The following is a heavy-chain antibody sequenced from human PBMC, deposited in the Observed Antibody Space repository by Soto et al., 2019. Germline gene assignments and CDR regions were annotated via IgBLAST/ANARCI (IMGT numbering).Heavy chain of an antibody. D-gene: IGHD3-22*01. Sequence: ASVKVSCKASGYTFTSYGISWVRQAPGQGLERMGWISAYNGNTNYAQKLQGRVTMTTDTSTSTAYMELRSLRSDDTAVYYCARKEYYYDSSGFSPWGQGTLVTVSS. CDR2: ISAYNGNT. J-gene: IGHJ5*02. V-gene: IGHV1-18*01. CDR3: ARKEYYYDSSGFSP. CDR1: GYTFTSYG.